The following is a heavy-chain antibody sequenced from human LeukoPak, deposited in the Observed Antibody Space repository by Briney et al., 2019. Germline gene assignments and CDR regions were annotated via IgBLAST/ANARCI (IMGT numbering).Heavy chain of an antibody. CDR3: AREGAKVALQLFDH. J-gene: IGHJ4*02. Sequence: GASVRVSCKASGYTFTTYGISWLRQAPGQGLEWMGWISAYNGVTNYAQKFQGRLNMTTDTSTTTASMELRSLRSDDTAIYYCAREGAKVALQLFDHWGQGTLVTVSS. CDR1: GYTFTTYG. CDR2: ISAYNGVT. V-gene: IGHV1-18*01. D-gene: IGHD1-26*01.